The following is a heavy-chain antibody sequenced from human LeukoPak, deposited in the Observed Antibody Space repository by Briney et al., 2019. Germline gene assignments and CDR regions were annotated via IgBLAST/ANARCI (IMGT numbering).Heavy chain of an antibody. CDR3: ARVRDTGTLYMASDY. Sequence: ASVKVSCTASGYTFTDYHVHWVRQAPGLGLEWMGDINFSVGTTTSAQRFQGRLTMTSDTSTSTVYMELSSLRSEDTAVYYCARVRDTGTLYMASDYWGQGTLVTVSS. CDR2: INFSVGTT. V-gene: IGHV1-46*01. J-gene: IGHJ4*02. CDR1: GYTFTDYH. D-gene: IGHD7-27*01.